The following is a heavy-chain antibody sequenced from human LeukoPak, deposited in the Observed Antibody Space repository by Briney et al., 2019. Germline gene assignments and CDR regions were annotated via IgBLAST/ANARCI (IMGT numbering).Heavy chain of an antibody. J-gene: IGHJ4*02. CDR2: IIPMFGTA. CDR1: GGTFSSYA. V-gene: IGHV1-69*13. Sequence: SVKVSCKASGGTFSSYAISWVRQAPGQGLEWMGGIIPMFGTADYAQKFQGRVTITADESTSTAYMELSSLRSEDTAVYYCARGSVIAAAGNYFDYWGQGTLVTVSS. CDR3: ARGSVIAAAGNYFDY. D-gene: IGHD6-13*01.